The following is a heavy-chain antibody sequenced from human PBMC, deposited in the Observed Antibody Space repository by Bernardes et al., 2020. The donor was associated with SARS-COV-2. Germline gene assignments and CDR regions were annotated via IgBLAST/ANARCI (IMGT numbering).Heavy chain of an antibody. D-gene: IGHD3-22*01. Sequence: SETLSLTCAVSGGSISSSNWWSWVRQPPGKGLEWIGEIYHSGSTNYNPSLKSRVTISVDKSKNQFSLKLSSVTAADTAVYYCAREGRSSGYSGGFDYWGQGTLVTVSS. CDR2: IYHSGST. CDR1: GGSISSSNW. V-gene: IGHV4-4*02. CDR3: AREGRSSGYSGGFDY. J-gene: IGHJ4*02.